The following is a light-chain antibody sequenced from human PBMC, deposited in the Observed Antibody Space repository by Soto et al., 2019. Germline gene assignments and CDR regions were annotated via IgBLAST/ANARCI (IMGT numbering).Light chain of an antibody. CDR2: GAS. CDR1: QSVSSSY. CDR3: HQYGSSPLT. V-gene: IGKV3-20*01. J-gene: IGKJ4*01. Sequence: EIVLTQSPGTLSLSPGERATLSCRASQSVSSSYLAWYQQKPGQAPRLLIYGASSRATGIPDRFSGSGSGTDFTLTISRLEPEEFAVYYWHQYGSSPLTFGGGTKVEIK.